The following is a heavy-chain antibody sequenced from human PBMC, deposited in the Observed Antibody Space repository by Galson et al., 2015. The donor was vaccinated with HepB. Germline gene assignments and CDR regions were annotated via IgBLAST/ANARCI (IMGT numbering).Heavy chain of an antibody. D-gene: IGHD6-19*01. J-gene: IGHJ3*02. CDR2: IYSGSST. CDR3: AKEGAVAGTDAFDI. CDR1: GFTVSSNY. V-gene: IGHV3-53*01. Sequence: SLRLSCAASGFTVSSNYMSWVRQAPGKGLEWVSVIYSGSSTYYADSVKGRFTISRDNSKNTLYLQMNSLRAEDTAVYYCAKEGAVAGTDAFDIWGQGTMVTVSS.